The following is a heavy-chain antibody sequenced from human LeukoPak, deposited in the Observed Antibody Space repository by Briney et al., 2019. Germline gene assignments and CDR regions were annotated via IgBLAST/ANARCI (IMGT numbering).Heavy chain of an antibody. V-gene: IGHV4-59*01. J-gene: IGHJ4*02. Sequence: SETLSLPCTVSGGSISGYYWSWIRQPPGKGLEWIGYIYYSGSTNYNPSLKSRVTISVDTSKNQFSLKLSSVTAADTAVYYCASYYDSSGYYSVWGQGTLVTVSS. CDR1: GGSISGYY. CDR2: IYYSGST. CDR3: ASYYDSSGYYSV. D-gene: IGHD3-22*01.